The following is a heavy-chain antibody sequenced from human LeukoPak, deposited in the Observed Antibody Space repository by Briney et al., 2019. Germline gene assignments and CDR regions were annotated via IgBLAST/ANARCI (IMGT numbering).Heavy chain of an antibody. V-gene: IGHV3-23*01. Sequence: GGSLRLSCAASGFTFSSYAMSWVRQAPGKGLEWVSAMSASGGTTYYADSVKGRFTISRDNSKKTLYLQMNSLRAEDTAAYYCAKWLDGSSAQYGMDVWGQGTTVTVSS. D-gene: IGHD3-22*01. CDR2: MSASGGTT. CDR3: AKWLDGSSAQYGMDV. J-gene: IGHJ6*02. CDR1: GFTFSSYA.